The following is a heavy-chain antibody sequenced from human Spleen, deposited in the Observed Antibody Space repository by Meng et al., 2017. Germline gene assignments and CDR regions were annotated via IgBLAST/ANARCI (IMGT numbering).Heavy chain of an antibody. V-gene: IGHV4-34*01. Sequence: QVQLQQWGAGLLKPSEALSLTCAVFGGSFSGYYWSWIRQPPEKGLEWIGTMYYSGITYYKPSPKSRVTISVDTSKDQFSLMLRSVPAADTAVYYCARETGGGASFDYWGQGTLVTVSS. CDR3: ARETGGGASFDY. CDR1: GGSFSGYY. CDR2: MYYSGIT. J-gene: IGHJ4*02. D-gene: IGHD2-8*02.